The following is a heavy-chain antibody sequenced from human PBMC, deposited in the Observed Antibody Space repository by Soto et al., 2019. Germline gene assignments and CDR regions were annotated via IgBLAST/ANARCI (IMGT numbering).Heavy chain of an antibody. CDR3: ARVPSSQYYFDY. V-gene: IGHV4-31*03. CDR1: GGSISSGGYY. Sequence: QVRLQESGPGLVKPSQTLSLTCTVSGGSISSGGYYWSWIRQHPGKGLEWIGYIFYSGSTYYNPSLKSRVSISGDTSKHQLSLKLSSVTAADTAVYYCARVPSSQYYFDYWGQGTLVTVSS. J-gene: IGHJ4*02. CDR2: IFYSGST.